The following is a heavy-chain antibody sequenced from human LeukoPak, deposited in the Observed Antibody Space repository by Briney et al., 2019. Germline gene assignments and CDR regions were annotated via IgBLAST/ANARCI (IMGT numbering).Heavy chain of an antibody. J-gene: IGHJ6*03. CDR2: IYHSGST. D-gene: IGHD3-22*01. Sequence: SETLSLTCTVSGYSISSGYYWGWIRQPPGKGLEWNGSIYHSGSTYYNPSLKSRVTISVDTSKNQFSLKLSSVTAADTAVYYCARVRGYYDSSGYGRYYYYYMDVWGKGATVTVSS. CDR3: ARVRGYYDSSGYGRYYYYYMDV. CDR1: GYSISSGYY. V-gene: IGHV4-38-2*02.